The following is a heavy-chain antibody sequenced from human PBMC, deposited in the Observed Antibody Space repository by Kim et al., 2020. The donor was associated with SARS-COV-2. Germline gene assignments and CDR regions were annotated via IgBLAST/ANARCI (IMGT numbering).Heavy chain of an antibody. CDR2: ISSSSSYT. V-gene: IGHV3-11*03. Sequence: GGSLRLSGAASGFTFSDYYMSWIRQAPGKGLEWVSYISSSSSYTNYADSVKGRFTISRDNAKNSLYLQMNSLRAEDTAVYYCARISKGRGYSYGYGGYFDYWGQGTLVTVSS. CDR1: GFTFSDYY. J-gene: IGHJ4*02. CDR3: ARISKGRGYSYGYGGYFDY. D-gene: IGHD5-18*01.